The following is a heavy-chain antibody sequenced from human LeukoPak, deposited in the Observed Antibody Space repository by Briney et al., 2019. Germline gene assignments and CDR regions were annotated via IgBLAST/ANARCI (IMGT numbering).Heavy chain of an antibody. CDR2: ISGGGEST. CDR1: GFTFNSYA. Sequence: PGGSLRLSCAASGFTFNSYAMTWVRQAPGKGLEWVSSISGGGESTYYADSVKGRFTVSRDNSKNTLYLQINSLRGEDTAVYYCAKGKYSSGGVPDYWGQGTLVTVSS. D-gene: IGHD6-19*01. CDR3: AKGKYSSGGVPDY. J-gene: IGHJ4*02. V-gene: IGHV3-23*01.